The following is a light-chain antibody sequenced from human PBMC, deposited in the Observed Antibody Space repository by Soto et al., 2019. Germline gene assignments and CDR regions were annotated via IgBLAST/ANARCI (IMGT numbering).Light chain of an antibody. V-gene: IGKV3-15*01. Sequence: EIVLTQSPATLSVSPGERATLSCSASQSVSSRSLAWYQQKPGQAPRLLISDASTRATGIPARFSGSGSGTEFTLTISSLRSEDFALYYCHQYNSWPPGTFGQGTKVDI. CDR1: QSVSSRS. CDR3: HQYNSWPPGT. J-gene: IGKJ2*01. CDR2: DAS.